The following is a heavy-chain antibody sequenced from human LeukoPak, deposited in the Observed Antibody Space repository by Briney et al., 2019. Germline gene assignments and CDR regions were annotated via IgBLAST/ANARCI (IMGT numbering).Heavy chain of an antibody. J-gene: IGHJ4*02. D-gene: IGHD2-15*01. V-gene: IGHV3-48*01. CDR3: ARGDCSGGSCYLSLTTIDY. Sequence: GGSLRLSCAASGFTFSSYSMNWVRQAPGKGLEWVSYISSSSNTIYYADSVKGRFTISRDNAKNSLYLQMNSLRAEDTAVYYCARGDCSGGSCYLSLTTIDYWGQGTLVTVSS. CDR1: GFTFSSYS. CDR2: ISSSSNTI.